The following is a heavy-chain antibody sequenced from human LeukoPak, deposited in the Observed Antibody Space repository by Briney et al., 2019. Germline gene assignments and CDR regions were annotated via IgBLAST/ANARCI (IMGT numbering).Heavy chain of an antibody. V-gene: IGHV1-2*02. CDR3: ARDTAPYYLDGSGYYLDY. D-gene: IGHD3-22*01. Sequence: GASVKVSCKASGYTFIGYYIHWVRQAPGQGLEWMGWINPNSNSTNYAQKFQGRVTLTWDTSISTVYMELSTMRSDDTAVYYCARDTAPYYLDGSGYYLDYWGQGTLVTVSS. CDR2: INPNSNST. J-gene: IGHJ4*02. CDR1: GYTFIGYY.